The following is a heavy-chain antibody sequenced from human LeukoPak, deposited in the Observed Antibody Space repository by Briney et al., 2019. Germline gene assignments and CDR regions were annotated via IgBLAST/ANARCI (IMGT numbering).Heavy chain of an antibody. J-gene: IGHJ6*02. V-gene: IGHV4-34*01. D-gene: IGHD3-10*01. CDR1: GGSFSGYY. CDR3: ARDPYYYGSGSGYYYYYGMDV. CDR2: INHSGST. Sequence: SETLSLTCAVYGGSFSGYYWSWIRQPPGKGLEWIGEINHSGSTNYNPSLKSRVTISVDTSKNQFSLKLSSVTAADTAVYYCARDPYYYGSGSGYYYYYGMDVWGQGTTVTVSS.